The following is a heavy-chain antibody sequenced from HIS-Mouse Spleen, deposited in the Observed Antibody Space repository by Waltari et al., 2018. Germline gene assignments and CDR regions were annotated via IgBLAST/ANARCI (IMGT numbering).Heavy chain of an antibody. CDR2: IYSGGST. Sequence: EVQLVESGGGLIQPGGSLRLSFSASGFTVSSNYMRWVRKAQGKGLEWVSVIYSGGSTYYADSVKGRFTISRDNSKNTLYLQMNSLRAEDTAVYYCASSGYGSGSYYYWGQGTLVTVSS. V-gene: IGHV3-53*01. D-gene: IGHD3-10*01. CDR1: GFTVSSNY. J-gene: IGHJ4*02. CDR3: ASSGYGSGSYYY.